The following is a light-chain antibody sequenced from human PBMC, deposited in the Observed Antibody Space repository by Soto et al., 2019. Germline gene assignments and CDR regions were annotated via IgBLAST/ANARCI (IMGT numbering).Light chain of an antibody. J-gene: IGKJ4*01. Sequence: DILMTQSPDSLAVSLGERATINYKSSQSVFYKSHNENFLAWYQQKPGQPPRLLIYWATTRFSGVPDRFSGSGSGTDFTLTINSLQAEDVAVYYCQQYYNTPVTFGGGTKVDI. CDR3: QQYYNTPVT. CDR2: WAT. V-gene: IGKV4-1*01. CDR1: QSVFYKSHNENF.